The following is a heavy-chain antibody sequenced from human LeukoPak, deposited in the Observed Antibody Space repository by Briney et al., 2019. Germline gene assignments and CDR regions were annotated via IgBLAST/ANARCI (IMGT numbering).Heavy chain of an antibody. V-gene: IGHV4-39*07. D-gene: IGHD3-10*01. CDR2: IYYSGFT. J-gene: IGHJ4*02. Sequence: SETLSLTCTVSGGSNSTSNYYWGWIRQPPGKGLEWIGSIYYSGFTYYNPSLKSRVTISLDTSNNQFSLTLSSVTAADTAVYYCARDSLHNYDSGSYFLDYWGQGTLVTVSS. CDR3: ARDSLHNYDSGSYFLDY. CDR1: GGSNSTSNYY.